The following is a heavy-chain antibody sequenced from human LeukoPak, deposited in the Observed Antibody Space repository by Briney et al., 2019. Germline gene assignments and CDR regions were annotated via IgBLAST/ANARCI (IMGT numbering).Heavy chain of an antibody. CDR2: INPNSGGT. CDR1: GYTFTGYY. D-gene: IGHD2-2*01. J-gene: IGHJ5*02. V-gene: IGHV1-2*02. CDR3: ARDRPPLGYCSSTSCSGAGWFDP. Sequence: ASVKVSCKASGYTFTGYYMHWVRQAPGQGLEWMGWINPNSGGTNYAQKFQGRVTMTRDTSISTAYMEPSRLRSDDTAVYYCARDRPPLGYCSSTSCSGAGWFDPWGQGTLVTVSS.